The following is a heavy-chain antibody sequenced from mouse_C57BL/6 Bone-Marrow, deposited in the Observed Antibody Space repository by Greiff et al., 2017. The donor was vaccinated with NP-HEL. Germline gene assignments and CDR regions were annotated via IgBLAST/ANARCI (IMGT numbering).Heavy chain of an antibody. V-gene: IGHV1-50*01. CDR2: IDPSDSYT. Sequence: QVQLQQPGAELVKPGASVKLSCKASGYTFTSYWMQWVKQRPGQGLEWIGEIDPSDSYTNYNQKFKGKATLTVDTSSSTAYMQLSSLTSEDSAVYYCATNKALILDYWGQGTTRTVSS. CDR3: ATNKALILDY. CDR1: GYTFTSYW. J-gene: IGHJ2*01.